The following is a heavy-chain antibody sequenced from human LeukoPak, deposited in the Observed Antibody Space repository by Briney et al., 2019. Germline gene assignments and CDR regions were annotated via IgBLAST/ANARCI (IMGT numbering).Heavy chain of an antibody. CDR2: ISGSGGST. Sequence: QTGGSLRLSCAASGFTFSSYAMSWVRQAPGKGLEWVSAISGSGGSTYYADSVKGRFTISRDNSKNTLYLQMNSLRAEDTAVYYCAKCPRSSGWYPQIDYWGQGTLVTVSS. CDR1: GFTFSSYA. V-gene: IGHV3-23*01. D-gene: IGHD6-19*01. J-gene: IGHJ4*02. CDR3: AKCPRSSGWYPQIDY.